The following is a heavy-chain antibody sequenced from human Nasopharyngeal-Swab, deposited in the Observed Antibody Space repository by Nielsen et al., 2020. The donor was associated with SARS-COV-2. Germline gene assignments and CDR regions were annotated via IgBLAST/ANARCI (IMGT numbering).Heavy chain of an antibody. CDR1: GFTFSSFG. J-gene: IGHJ4*02. CDR3: AKVRDGYNQGFDY. CDR2: ISYDGNNK. D-gene: IGHD5-24*01. Sequence: GSLKISCAASGFTFSSFGMHWVRQAPGKGLEWVAVISYDGNNKYYADSVKGRFTISRDNSKKTLYLQMDSLRAEDTAVYYCAKVRDGYNQGFDYWGQGTLVTVSS. V-gene: IGHV3-30*18.